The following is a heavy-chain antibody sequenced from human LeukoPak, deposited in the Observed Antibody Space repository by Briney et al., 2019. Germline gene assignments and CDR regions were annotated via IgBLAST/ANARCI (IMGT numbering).Heavy chain of an antibody. D-gene: IGHD3-16*01. CDR3: AKGAEIDL. CDR2: VTGPGGTT. V-gene: IGHV3-23*01. J-gene: IGHJ1*01. Sequence: GGSLRLSCATSGFTFTNYAMNWVRQAPGKGLEWVSAVTGPGGTTYYADSVKGRFFMSRDVSKTTVYLQMNSVRAEDRAIYYCAKGAEIDLWGQGTLVSVPS. CDR1: GFTFTNYA.